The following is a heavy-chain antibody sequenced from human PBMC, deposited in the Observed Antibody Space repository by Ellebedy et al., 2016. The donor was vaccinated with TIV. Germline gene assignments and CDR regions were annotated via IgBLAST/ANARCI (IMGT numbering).Heavy chain of an antibody. CDR3: ARRASYGDYAVQVNPWFDP. Sequence: GGPLRLSCAASGFNFRSYWMTWVRQAPGKGLEWVAKIRQEGDEIYYVESVKGRFTISRDNAKNSLFLQLNSLRGEDTAVYYCARRASYGDYAVQVNPWFDPWGQGTLVTVSS. D-gene: IGHD4-17*01. CDR2: IRQEGDEI. V-gene: IGHV3-7*01. J-gene: IGHJ5*02. CDR1: GFNFRSYW.